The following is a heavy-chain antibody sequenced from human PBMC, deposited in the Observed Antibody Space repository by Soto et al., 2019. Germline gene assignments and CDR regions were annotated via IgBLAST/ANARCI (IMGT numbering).Heavy chain of an antibody. J-gene: IGHJ6*02. CDR3: ARIYHSHSGPPV. CDR1: VYFSRSGYY. Sequence: SESLSLTCAVSVYFSRSGYYWGWIRQPPGKGPEWIAKIHHSGSTDYNPSFSGRVTMSVDTSKNQFSLELRSVTATDTAVYYCARIYHSHSGPPVWGQGTAVTVSS. V-gene: IGHV4-38-2*01. D-gene: IGHD6-19*01. CDR2: IHHSGST.